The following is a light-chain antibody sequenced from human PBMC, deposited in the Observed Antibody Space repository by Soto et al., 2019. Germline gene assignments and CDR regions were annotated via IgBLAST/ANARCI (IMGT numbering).Light chain of an antibody. Sequence: QSVLTQPPSVSGSPGQRVTISCTGSSSNIGAGYDVHWYQQLPGTAPKLLIYGNSNRPSGVPDRFSGSKSGTSASLAITGLQDEDEADYYCQSYDSSLSRGVFGGGTKLTVL. CDR2: GNS. CDR3: QSYDSSLSRGV. CDR1: SSNIGAGYD. J-gene: IGLJ2*01. V-gene: IGLV1-40*01.